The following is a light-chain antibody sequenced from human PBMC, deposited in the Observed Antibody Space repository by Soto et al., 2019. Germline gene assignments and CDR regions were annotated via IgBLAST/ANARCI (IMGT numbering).Light chain of an antibody. CDR2: DVS. CDR3: CSHAGSSVV. V-gene: IGLV2-11*01. CDR1: SSDVGAYNH. Sequence: QSALTQPRSVSGSPGQSVTISCTGTSSDVGAYNHVSWYQQHPGKAPKLMIYDVSKRPSGVPDRFSGSKSGNTDSLTISGLQAEDEADYYCCSHAGSSVVVGTGTKLTVL. J-gene: IGLJ1*01.